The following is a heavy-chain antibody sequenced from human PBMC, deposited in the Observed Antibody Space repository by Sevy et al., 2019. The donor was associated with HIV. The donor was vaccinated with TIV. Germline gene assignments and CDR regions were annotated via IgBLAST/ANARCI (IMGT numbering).Heavy chain of an antibody. CDR3: ARGYCSSTSCYTHFDY. D-gene: IGHD2-2*02. CDR1: GDSVSSNSAA. Sequence: KQSQTLSLTCAISGDSVSSNSAAWNWIRQSPSRGLEWLGRTYYRSKWYNDYAVSVKSRITINPDTSKNQFSLQLNSVTPEDTAVYYCARGYCSSTSCYTHFDYWGQGTLVTVSS. J-gene: IGHJ4*02. V-gene: IGHV6-1*01. CDR2: TYYRSKWYN.